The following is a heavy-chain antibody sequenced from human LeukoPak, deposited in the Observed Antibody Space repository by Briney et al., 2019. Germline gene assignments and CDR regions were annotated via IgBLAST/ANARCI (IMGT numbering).Heavy chain of an antibody. CDR3: ARQRAARLPYYYYYYMDV. CDR2: IYYSGST. J-gene: IGHJ6*03. D-gene: IGHD6-6*01. Sequence: PSETLSLTCAVSDGSISSITYFWGWIRQPPGKGLEWIGSIYYSGSTYYNPSLKSRITISVDTSKNHFSLRLSSVTAADTAVYYCARQRAARLPYYYYYYMDVWGKGTTVTVSS. V-gene: IGHV4-39*01. CDR1: DGSISSITYF.